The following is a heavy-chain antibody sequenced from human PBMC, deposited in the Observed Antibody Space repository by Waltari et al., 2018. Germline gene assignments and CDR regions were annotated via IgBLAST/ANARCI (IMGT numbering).Heavy chain of an antibody. CDR2: RGCACCGG. CDR3: ATDVPPMMVCGSFGAFDV. Sequence: QVHLVQSGAEVKKPGASVKVSCKAAGYSLTALSIHWVRQVPGKGLEWMGGRGCACCGGTYADTVRVRLLLTEDPSTDASCMEWTGLSFAGTAVYYCATDVPPMMVCGSFGAFDVWRQGTLVAFSS. CDR1: GYSLTALS. D-gene: IGHD2-21*01. V-gene: IGHV1-24*01. J-gene: IGHJ3*01.